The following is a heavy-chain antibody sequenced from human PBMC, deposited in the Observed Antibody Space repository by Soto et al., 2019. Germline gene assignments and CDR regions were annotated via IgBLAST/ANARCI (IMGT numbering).Heavy chain of an antibody. CDR3: ARQHIVIVPAVTFPDN. CDR1: GGSISSGYFY. CDR2: IYYSGST. J-gene: IGHJ4*02. Sequence: SETLSLTCTVSGGSISSGYFYWSWIRQHPGKGLEWIGHIYYSGSTYYNPSLKSRVNISVDTSKNQFSLKLSSVTAADTAVYYCARQHIVIVPAVTFPDNWGQGTLVTVSS. V-gene: IGHV4-31*03. D-gene: IGHD2-2*01.